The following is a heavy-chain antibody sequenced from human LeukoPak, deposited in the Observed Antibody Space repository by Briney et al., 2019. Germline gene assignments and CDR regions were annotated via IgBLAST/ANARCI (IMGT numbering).Heavy chain of an antibody. V-gene: IGHV3-21*01. CDR1: GFTFSAYS. CDR3: ARGGFNMVRGVIIPSNSYYYYMDI. Sequence: NPGGSLRLSCAVFGFTFSAYSMNWVRQAPGKGLEWVSSITSGDFVYFADSLKGRFTISRDNAKSSLYLQMNSLRAEDTAVYYCARGGFNMVRGVIIPSNSYYYYMDIWGKGTTVTVSS. D-gene: IGHD3-10*01. J-gene: IGHJ6*03. CDR2: ITSGDFV.